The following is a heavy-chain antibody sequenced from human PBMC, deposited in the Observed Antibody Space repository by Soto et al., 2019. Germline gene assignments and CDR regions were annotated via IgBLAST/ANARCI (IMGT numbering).Heavy chain of an antibody. CDR3: ARDRLHYYDSSGYRDRFFDY. Sequence: SETLSLTCAVSGGSISSSNWWSWVRQPPGKGLEWIGEIYHSGSTNYNPSLKSRVTISVDKSKNQFSLKLSSVTAADTAVYYCARDRLHYYDSSGYRDRFFDYWGQGTLVTSPQ. D-gene: IGHD3-22*01. CDR1: GGSISSSNW. CDR2: IYHSGST. V-gene: IGHV4-4*02. J-gene: IGHJ4*02.